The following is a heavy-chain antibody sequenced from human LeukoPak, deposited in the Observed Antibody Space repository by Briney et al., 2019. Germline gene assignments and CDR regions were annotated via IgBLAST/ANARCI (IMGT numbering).Heavy chain of an antibody. CDR2: INPDNGNA. CDR1: GYPFISYV. CDR3: ARDLGYYGPGRPPLDY. Sequence: GTSVKVSCKASGYPFISYVIHWVRQAPGHRLEWMGWINPDNGNAEYSQKFQGRVTITRDTSASTAYMELSSLRSEDTALYHCARDLGYYGPGRPPLDYWGQGTLVTVSS. D-gene: IGHD3-10*01. J-gene: IGHJ4*02. V-gene: IGHV1-3*01.